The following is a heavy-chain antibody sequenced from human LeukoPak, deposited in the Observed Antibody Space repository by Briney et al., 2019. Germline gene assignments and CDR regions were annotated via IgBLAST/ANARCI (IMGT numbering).Heavy chain of an antibody. J-gene: IGHJ4*02. CDR1: GFILSNYW. D-gene: IGHD6-13*01. Sequence: GGSLRLSCVTSGFILSNYWMNWDRQAPGKGLEWVANIKQDGSETYYVDAVKGRFTISRDNAKNSLYLQMNSLRAEDTAVYYCARDNWLYSSSSIDYWGQGTLVTVSS. CDR3: ARDNWLYSSSSIDY. CDR2: IKQDGSET. V-gene: IGHV3-7*01.